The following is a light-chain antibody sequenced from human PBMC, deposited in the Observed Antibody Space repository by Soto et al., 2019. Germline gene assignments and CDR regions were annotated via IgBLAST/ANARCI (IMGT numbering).Light chain of an antibody. V-gene: IGKV1-8*01. J-gene: IGKJ5*01. CDR1: QGISIY. CDR3: QQYYSYPPT. Sequence: AIPMTQSPSSLSASVGDRFTITCLASQGISIYLAWYQQKPGKAPKLLIYAASTLQSGVPSRFSGSGSGTDFTLTISCLQSEDFATYYCQQYYSYPPTFGQGTRLEIK. CDR2: AAS.